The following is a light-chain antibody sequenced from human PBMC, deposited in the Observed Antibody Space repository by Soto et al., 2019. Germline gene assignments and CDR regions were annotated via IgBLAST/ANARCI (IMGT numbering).Light chain of an antibody. CDR3: QQYRNWPPLT. CDR2: GAS. J-gene: IGKJ4*01. Sequence: EIVMTQSPATLSVSPGETATLSCRASQSVGSAVAWYQHKPGQAPRLLIVGASIRATGVPGRFSGGGSGTECTLTLSGLQSEDCAVYYCQQYRNWPPLTFGGGPTVEIK. V-gene: IGKV3-15*01. CDR1: QSVGSA.